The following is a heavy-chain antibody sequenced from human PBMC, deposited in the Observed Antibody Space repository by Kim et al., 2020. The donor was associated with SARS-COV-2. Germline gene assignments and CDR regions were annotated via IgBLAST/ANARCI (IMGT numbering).Heavy chain of an antibody. J-gene: IGHJ5*02. D-gene: IGHD5-18*01. CDR2: IFYSGST. V-gene: IGHV4-39*01. CDR3: ARPSRRFTYGRFDP. Sequence: SETLSLTCTVSGGSITSSSYDWGWIRQPPGKGLGWLGSIFYSGSTYYNPSLKSRVPISVDTSKNQFSLKLSSVTAADTGVYYCARPSRRFTYGRFDPWGQGTLVTVSS. CDR1: GGSITSSSYD.